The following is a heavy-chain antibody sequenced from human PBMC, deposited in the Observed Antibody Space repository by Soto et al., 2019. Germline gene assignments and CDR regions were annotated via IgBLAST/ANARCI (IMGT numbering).Heavy chain of an antibody. V-gene: IGHV1-3*01. CDR3: ARRRAAYYYLDFDY. CDR1: GYTFINSA. Sequence: GASVKVSCKASGYTFINSALHWVRQAPGQRLEWMGWINAANGDTKYSQNFQGRVTITRDTSASTGYMELSSLTSEDTAVYYCARRRAAYYYLDFDYWGQGTPVTVSS. J-gene: IGHJ4*02. CDR2: INAANGDT. D-gene: IGHD5-12*01.